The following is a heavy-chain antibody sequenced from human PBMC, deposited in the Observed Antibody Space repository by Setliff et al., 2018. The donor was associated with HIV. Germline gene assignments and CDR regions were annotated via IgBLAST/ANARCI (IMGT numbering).Heavy chain of an antibody. Sequence: GGSLRLSCAASGFTFSNYWMSWVRQTPGKGLEWVANIKPDGSEKYYVDSVKGRFTISRDNAKNSPYLQMNSLRAEDTAVYYCARTGHYYYYMDVWGQGTTVTVSS. CDR3: ARTGHYYYYMDV. J-gene: IGHJ6*03. CDR1: GFTFSNYW. V-gene: IGHV3-7*01. CDR2: IKPDGSEK.